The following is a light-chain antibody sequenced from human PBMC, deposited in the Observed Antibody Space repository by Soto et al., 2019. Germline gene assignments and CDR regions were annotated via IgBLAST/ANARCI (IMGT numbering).Light chain of an antibody. J-gene: IGKJ2*01. CDR3: QQYKSVPRT. V-gene: IGKV1-33*01. CDR1: QDISNN. Sequence: DIQLTQSPSSLSASIGDRVSITCQASQDISNNLNWYQQTPGKAPQLLIYGASNLGTGVPSRFSGSGSGTDFTFTIRSLQPEDIATYYCQQYKSVPRTFGQGTKGEIK. CDR2: GAS.